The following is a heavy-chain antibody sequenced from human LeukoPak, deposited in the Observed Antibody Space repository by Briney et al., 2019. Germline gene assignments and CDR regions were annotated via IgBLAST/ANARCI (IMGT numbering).Heavy chain of an antibody. CDR3: AREEYGGYFDY. CDR2: INPTGTGT. Sequence: ASVKVSCKASGYTFTNYYMHWVRQAPGQGLEWMGLINPTGTGTNYAQKFRGRVTMTRDTSTTTVYMEWSSLTSEDTAVYYCAREEYGGYFDYWGQGTLVTVSS. J-gene: IGHJ4*02. V-gene: IGHV1-46*01. CDR1: GYTFTNYY. D-gene: IGHD2-21*01.